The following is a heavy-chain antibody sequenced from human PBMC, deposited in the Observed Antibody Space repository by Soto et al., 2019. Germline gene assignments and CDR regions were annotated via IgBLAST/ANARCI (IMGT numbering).Heavy chain of an antibody. J-gene: IGHJ4*02. CDR2: ISAYNGNT. CDR1: GYAVTSYG. D-gene: IGHD2-8*01. V-gene: IGHV1-18*04. Sequence: ASVKVSCKASGYAVTSYGISWVRQAPGQGLEWMGWISAYNGNTNYAQKLQGRVTMTTDTSTSTAYMELRSLRSDDTAVYYCARMSVRTMLYYSDYWGKGTLVTVSS. CDR3: ARMSVRTMLYYSDY.